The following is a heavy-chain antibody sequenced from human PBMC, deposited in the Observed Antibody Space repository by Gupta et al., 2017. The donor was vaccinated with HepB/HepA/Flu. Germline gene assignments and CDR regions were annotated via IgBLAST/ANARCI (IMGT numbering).Heavy chain of an antibody. CDR1: GGSFSGYY. Sequence: QVQLQQWGAGLLTPSETLSLTCAVYGGSFSGYYWSWIRQPPGKGLEWIGEINHSGSTNYNPSLKSRVTISVDTSKNQFSLKLSSVTAADTAVYYCAGYCSSTSCYDTYWGQGTLVTVSS. D-gene: IGHD2-2*01. CDR3: AGYCSSTSCYDTY. J-gene: IGHJ4*02. CDR2: INHSGST. V-gene: IGHV4-34*01.